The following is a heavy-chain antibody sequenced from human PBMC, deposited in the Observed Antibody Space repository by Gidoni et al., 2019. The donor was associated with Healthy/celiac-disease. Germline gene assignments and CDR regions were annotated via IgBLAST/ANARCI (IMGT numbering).Heavy chain of an antibody. V-gene: IGHV1-69*06. CDR2: IIPIVGTA. CDR1: GGTFSSYA. J-gene: IGHJ5*02. CDR3: ARAPKAYFGVVTYNWFDP. D-gene: IGHD3-3*01. Sequence: QVQLVQSSAEVKKPGCSVQVSCKASGGTFSSYAISWVRQAPGQGLEWMGGIIPIVGTANYAQKFQGRVTITADKSTSTAYMELSSLRSEDTAVYYCARAPKAYFGVVTYNWFDPWGQGTLVTVSS.